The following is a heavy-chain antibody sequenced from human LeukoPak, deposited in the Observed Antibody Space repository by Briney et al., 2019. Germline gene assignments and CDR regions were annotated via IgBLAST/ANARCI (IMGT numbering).Heavy chain of an antibody. J-gene: IGHJ6*02. Sequence: ASVKVSCKASGYTFTSYYMHWVPQAPGQGVEWMGLINPSGGSTSYAQKFQGRVTMTRDTSTSTVYMELSSLRSEDTAVYYCASQLYSSSYLNYYYYGMDVWGQGTTVTVSS. D-gene: IGHD6-6*01. CDR1: GYTFTSYY. V-gene: IGHV1-46*01. CDR3: ASQLYSSSYLNYYYYGMDV. CDR2: INPSGGST.